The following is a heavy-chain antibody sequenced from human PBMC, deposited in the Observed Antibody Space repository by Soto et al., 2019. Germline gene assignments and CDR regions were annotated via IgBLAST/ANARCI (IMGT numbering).Heavy chain of an antibody. V-gene: IGHV4-30-4*01. Sequence: SETLSLTCTVSGGSISSGDYYWSWIRQPPGTGLEWIGYIYYSGSTYYNPSLKSRVTISVDTSKNQFSLKLSSVTAADTAVYYCARDITHYYGSGRGWFDPWGQGTLVTVSS. CDR1: GGSISSGDYY. D-gene: IGHD3-10*01. J-gene: IGHJ5*02. CDR2: IYYSGST. CDR3: ARDITHYYGSGRGWFDP.